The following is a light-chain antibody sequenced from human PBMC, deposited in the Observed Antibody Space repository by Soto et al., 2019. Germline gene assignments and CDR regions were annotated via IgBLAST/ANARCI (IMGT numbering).Light chain of an antibody. Sequence: EIVLTQSPATLSSFPGDRVTLSCSASQSVTSTYFAWYQQKPGQTPRLLIYGGTARATGIPDRFSGSGYGTEFTLTISRLEPEDFAVYYCQQYGSSPYTFGQGTRLEIK. CDR3: QQYGSSPYT. CDR2: GGT. J-gene: IGKJ5*01. CDR1: QSVTSTY. V-gene: IGKV3-20*01.